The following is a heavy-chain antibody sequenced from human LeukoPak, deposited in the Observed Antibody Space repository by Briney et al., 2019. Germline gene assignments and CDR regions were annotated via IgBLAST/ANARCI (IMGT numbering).Heavy chain of an antibody. V-gene: IGHV4-4*07. CDR2: IYTSGST. J-gene: IGHJ5*02. CDR1: GGSISSYY. Sequence: SETLSLTCTVSGGSISSYYWSWIRQPAGKGLEWIGRIYTSGSTNYNPSLKSRVTMSVDTSKNQFSLKLSSVIAADTAVYYCARGIYYYGSGRGVNWFDPWGQGTLVTVSS. D-gene: IGHD3-10*01. CDR3: ARGIYYYGSGRGVNWFDP.